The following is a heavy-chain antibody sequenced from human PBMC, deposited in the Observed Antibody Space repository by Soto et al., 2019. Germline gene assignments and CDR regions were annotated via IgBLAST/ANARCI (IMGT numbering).Heavy chain of an antibody. J-gene: IGHJ6*02. CDR3: AREVGNNWNYYGMDV. CDR1: GGTFSSYA. D-gene: IGHD1-20*01. Sequence: VSCKASGGTFSSYAISWVRQAPGQGLEWMGGIIPIFGTANYAQKFQGRVTITADESTSTAYMELSSLRSEDTAVYYCAREVGNNWNYYGMDVWGQGTTVTVSS. V-gene: IGHV1-69*01. CDR2: IIPIFGTA.